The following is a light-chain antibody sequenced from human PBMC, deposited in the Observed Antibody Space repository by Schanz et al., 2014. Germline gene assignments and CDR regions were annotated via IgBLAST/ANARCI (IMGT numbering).Light chain of an antibody. V-gene: IGKV3-11*01. J-gene: IGKJ4*01. CDR1: ESVTSY. CDR3: QQRTSWPLT. Sequence: EIVLTQSPATLSLSPGERATLSCRASESVTSYLGWYQKKPGQAPRLLIYDASNRATGIPARFSGSGSGADFTLTISSLEPEDFAVYYCQQRTSWPLTFGGGTKVEIK. CDR2: DAS.